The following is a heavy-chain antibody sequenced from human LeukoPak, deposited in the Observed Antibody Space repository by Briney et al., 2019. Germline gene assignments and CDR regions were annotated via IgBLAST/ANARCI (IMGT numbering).Heavy chain of an antibody. CDR1: GFTHSRYW. CDR2: IKQDGSEK. Sequence: GGSLRLSCAASGFTHSRYWMSWVRQAPGKGLEWVANIKQDGSEKYYVDSVKGRFTISRDNAKNSLYLQMNSLRAEDTAVYYCARDGSNYHYWGQGTLVTVSS. J-gene: IGHJ4*02. V-gene: IGHV3-7*01. CDR3: ARDGSNYHY. D-gene: IGHD4-11*01.